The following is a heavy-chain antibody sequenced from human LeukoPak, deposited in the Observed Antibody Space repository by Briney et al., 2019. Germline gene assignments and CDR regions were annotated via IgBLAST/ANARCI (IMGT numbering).Heavy chain of an antibody. D-gene: IGHD4/OR15-4a*01. Sequence: SVKVSCKASGGTFSSYAISWVRQAPGQGLEWMGRIIPILGIANYAQKFQGRVTITADKSTSTAYMELSSLRSDDTAVYYCAREALTYYYYYYMDVWGKGTTVTVSS. CDR3: AREALTYYYYYYMDV. CDR2: IIPILGIA. J-gene: IGHJ6*03. CDR1: GGTFSSYA. V-gene: IGHV1-69*04.